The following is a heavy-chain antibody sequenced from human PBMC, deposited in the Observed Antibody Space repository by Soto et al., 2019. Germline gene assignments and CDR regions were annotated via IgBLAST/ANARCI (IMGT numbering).Heavy chain of an antibody. Sequence: EVQLVESGGGLVQPEGSLRLSCAASGFAFSSYWMHWVRQAPGKGLVWVSRVNSDGSSTTYADSVKGRFTISRDNVKNTLFLQMNSLRVGDTALYYCARIQSRSTWYIDHWGPGTPVTVSS. J-gene: IGHJ4*02. CDR1: GFAFSSYW. V-gene: IGHV3-74*01. D-gene: IGHD6-13*01. CDR3: ARIQSRSTWYIDH. CDR2: VNSDGSST.